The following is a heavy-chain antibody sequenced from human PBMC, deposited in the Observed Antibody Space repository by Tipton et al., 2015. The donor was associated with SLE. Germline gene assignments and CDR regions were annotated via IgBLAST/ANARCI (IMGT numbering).Heavy chain of an antibody. CDR3: ARDSSGYYDY. J-gene: IGHJ4*02. CDR1: GGSISSSSSYY. V-gene: IGHV4-39*07. Sequence: TLSLTCAVYGGSISSSSSYYWAWIRQPPGKGVEWIGEINHRGSTNYNPSLKSRVTISVDTSKNQFSLNLSSVTAADTAVYYCARDSSGYYDYWGQGMLVTVSS. D-gene: IGHD3-22*01. CDR2: INHRGST.